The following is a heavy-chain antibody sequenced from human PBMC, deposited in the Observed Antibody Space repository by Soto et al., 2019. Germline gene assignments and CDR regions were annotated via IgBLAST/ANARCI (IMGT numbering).Heavy chain of an antibody. D-gene: IGHD5-12*01. CDR1: GGSISSYY. V-gene: IGHV4-59*01. J-gene: IGHJ4*02. Sequence: SETLSLTCTVSGGSISSYYWSWIRQPPGRGLEWIGYIYYSGSTNYNPSLKSRVTISVDTSKNQFSLKLSSVTAADTAVYYCAGSGHTRYDSIFVNGGQGPLVPTSS. CDR2: IYYSGST. CDR3: AGSGHTRYDSIFVN.